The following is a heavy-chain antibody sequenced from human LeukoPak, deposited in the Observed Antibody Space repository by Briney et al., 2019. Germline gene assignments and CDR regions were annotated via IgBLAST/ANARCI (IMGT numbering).Heavy chain of an antibody. J-gene: IGHJ4*02. D-gene: IGHD1-1*01. Sequence: ASVKVSCKASGYTFTSYGISWVRQAPGQGLEWMGWISAYNGNTNYAQKLQGRVTMTTDTSTSTAYVELRSLRSDDTAVYYCARAGGDNCLEGDDYWGQGTLVTVSS. CDR2: ISAYNGNT. CDR3: ARAGGDNCLEGDDY. CDR1: GYTFTSYG. V-gene: IGHV1-18*01.